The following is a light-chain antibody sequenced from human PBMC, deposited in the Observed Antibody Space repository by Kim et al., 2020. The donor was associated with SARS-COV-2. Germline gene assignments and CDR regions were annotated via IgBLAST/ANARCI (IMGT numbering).Light chain of an antibody. V-gene: IGKV1-39*01. CDR3: QQSYNTPHT. Sequence: SASVGDRVTITCRASQSISSYLNWYQQKPGKAPKLLIYAASSLQVGVPSRFSGSGSGTDFTLTISSLQPEDSATYYCQQSYNTPHTFGQGTKLEI. CDR1: QSISSY. J-gene: IGKJ2*01. CDR2: AAS.